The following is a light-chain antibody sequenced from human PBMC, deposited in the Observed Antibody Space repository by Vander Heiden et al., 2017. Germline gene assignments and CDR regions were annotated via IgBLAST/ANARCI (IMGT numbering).Light chain of an antibody. CDR2: EGS. V-gene: IGLV2-23*01. J-gene: IGLJ2*01. Sequence: QSALTQPASVSRSPGQSTTISCTGTSSGVWSYHLVFCYQPHSGKAPKLMIYEGSKRPSGVSNRFSGSKSGNTASLTVSGLQAEDEADYYCCSYAGSSTLWVFGGGTKLTVL. CDR3: CSYAGSSTLWV. CDR1: SSGVWSYHL.